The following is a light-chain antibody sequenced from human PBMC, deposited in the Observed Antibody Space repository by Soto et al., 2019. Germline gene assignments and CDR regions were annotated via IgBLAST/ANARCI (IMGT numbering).Light chain of an antibody. V-gene: IGKV1-39*01. J-gene: IGKJ1*01. Sequence: DIQMTQSPSSLSASVGDRVTITCRASQSIIRYLNWYQQKPGKAPNLLIYGAFSLQSGGPSRFSGSGSGTDFTLTISSLQPEDFATYYCQQSYNPPRTFGQGTRVEIK. CDR1: QSIIRY. CDR3: QQSYNPPRT. CDR2: GAF.